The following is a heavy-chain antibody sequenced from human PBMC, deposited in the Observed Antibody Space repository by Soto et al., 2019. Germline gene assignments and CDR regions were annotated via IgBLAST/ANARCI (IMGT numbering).Heavy chain of an antibody. J-gene: IGHJ4*02. CDR2: ISAYNGNK. D-gene: IGHD6-6*01. Sequence: SVTGSGSASGYTVTSDEISRVRGAPGQGLEWMGWISAYNGNKNYAQKLQGRVTMTTDTSTSTAYMELRSLRSDDTAVYYCARDLRAARVHFDYWGQGTLVTVSS. CDR1: GYTVTSDE. CDR3: ARDLRAARVHFDY. V-gene: IGHV1-18*04.